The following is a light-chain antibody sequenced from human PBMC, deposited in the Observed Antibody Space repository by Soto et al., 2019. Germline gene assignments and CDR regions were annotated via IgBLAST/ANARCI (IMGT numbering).Light chain of an antibody. CDR2: GAF. J-gene: IGKJ4*01. CDR3: HQYSSSPLT. V-gene: IGKV3-20*01. CDR1: QTFRNNY. Sequence: EMVLTRCPGTLSLSPGERATLSCRASQTFRNNYLAWYQQKPGQAPRLFTYGAFNRATGIPDRFSGSGSGTDFTLTISRMEPEDFAVYYCHQYSSSPLTFGGGTKVDIK.